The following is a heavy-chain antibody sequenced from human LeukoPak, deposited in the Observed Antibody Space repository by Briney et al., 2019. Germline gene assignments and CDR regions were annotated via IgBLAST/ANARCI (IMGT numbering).Heavy chain of an antibody. CDR2: IYYSGST. CDR3: ARHPYKLTYCSGGSCYDY. Sequence: PSETLSLTCTVSGGSISSSSYYWGWIRQPPGKGLEWIGSIYYSGSTYYNPSLKSRVTISVDTSKNQFSLKLSSVTAADTAVYYCARHPYKLTYCSGGSCYDYWGQETLVTVSS. J-gene: IGHJ4*02. CDR1: GGSISSSSYY. V-gene: IGHV4-39*01. D-gene: IGHD2-15*01.